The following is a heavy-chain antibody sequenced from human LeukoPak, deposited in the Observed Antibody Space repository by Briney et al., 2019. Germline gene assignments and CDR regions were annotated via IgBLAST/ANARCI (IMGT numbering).Heavy chain of an antibody. CDR3: ATSWFFDY. CDR2: ISTSTSFI. J-gene: IGHJ4*02. CDR1: GSTFSSYT. V-gene: IGHV3-21*01. Sequence: GGSLRLSCAASGSTFSSYTMNWVRQAPGKGLEWVSSISTSTSFIYYADSLKGRFTISRDNAKNSLYLQMNSLRAEDTAIYYCATSWFFDYWGQGTLVTVSS. D-gene: IGHD6-13*01.